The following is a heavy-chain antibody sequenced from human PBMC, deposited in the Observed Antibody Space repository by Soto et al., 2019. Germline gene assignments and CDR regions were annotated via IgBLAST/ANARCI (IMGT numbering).Heavy chain of an antibody. CDR1: GGSFSGYY. J-gene: IGHJ4*02. CDR3: ARGGGRSGYYYY. D-gene: IGHD3-3*01. Sequence: SETLSLTCAVYGGSFSGYYWSWIRQPPGKGLEWVGEINHSGSTNYNPSLKSRVTISVDTSKNQFSLKPSSVTAADTAVYYCARGGGRSGYYYYWGQGTLVTVSS. CDR2: INHSGST. V-gene: IGHV4-34*01.